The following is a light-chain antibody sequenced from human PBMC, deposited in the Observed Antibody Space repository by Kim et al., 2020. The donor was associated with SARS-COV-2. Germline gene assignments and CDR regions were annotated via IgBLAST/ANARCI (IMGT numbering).Light chain of an antibody. V-gene: IGLV2-14*03. CDR1: SNY. Sequence: VSGSPGQSITISCTATSNYVSWYQPHPGKAPKLMIFDVSDRPSGVSNRFSGSKSGNTASLTISGMRAEDEAAYYCSSYTSRSNFGVFGGGTQLTVL. CDR2: DVS. CDR3: SSYTSRSNFGV. J-gene: IGLJ2*01.